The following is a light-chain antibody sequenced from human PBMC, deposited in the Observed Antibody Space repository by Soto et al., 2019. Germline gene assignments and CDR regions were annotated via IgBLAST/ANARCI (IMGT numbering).Light chain of an antibody. CDR2: GAS. J-gene: IGKJ5*01. Sequence: EILMTQSPATVSVSPGGRATLSCRASQSVSSSLAWYQQKTGQAPRLLISGASSRATGIPDRFSGSGSETDFTLTISRLEPEYFALYYCQQYGGSPITVGQVTRAEIK. CDR1: QSVSSSL. CDR3: QQYGGSPIT. V-gene: IGKV3-20*01.